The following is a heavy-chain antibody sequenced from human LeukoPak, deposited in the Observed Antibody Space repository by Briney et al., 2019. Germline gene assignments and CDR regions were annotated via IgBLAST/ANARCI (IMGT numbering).Heavy chain of an antibody. V-gene: IGHV3-23*01. Sequence: GGSLRLSCAASGFTFSSYAMSWFRQAPGKGLEWVSTISNSDGSTYYADSVKGRFTISRDNSENTLYLQMNSLRAEDTAVYYCAKATGYLLWGQGTLVTVSS. D-gene: IGHD1-14*01. CDR2: ISNSDGST. CDR1: GFTFSSYA. J-gene: IGHJ4*02. CDR3: AKATGYLL.